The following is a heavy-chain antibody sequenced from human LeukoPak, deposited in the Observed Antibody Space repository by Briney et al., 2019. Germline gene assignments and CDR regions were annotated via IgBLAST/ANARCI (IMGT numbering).Heavy chain of an antibody. CDR3: AKDRASAATGALAFDM. D-gene: IGHD6-13*01. V-gene: IGHV3-23*01. Sequence: GGSLRLSCAASGFTFSDYYMSWIRQAPGKGLEWVSVISGSGGSIYYADSVKGRFTVSRDNSKNMVYLQMNSLRAEDTAVYYCAKDRASAATGALAFDMWGQGTRVTVSS. CDR2: ISGSGGSI. CDR1: GFTFSDYY. J-gene: IGHJ3*02.